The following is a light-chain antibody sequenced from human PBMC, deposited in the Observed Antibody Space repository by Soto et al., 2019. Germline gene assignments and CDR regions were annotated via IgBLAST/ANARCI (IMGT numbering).Light chain of an antibody. Sequence: QSVLTQPPSVSGAPGQRVTISCTGSSSNFGSSYDVHWYRQLPGTAPKLLIYGNNNRPSGVPDRFSGSKSGTSASLAITGLQAEDEADYYCQSYDSGLYVVFGGGTKLNVL. CDR2: GNN. CDR1: SSNFGSSYD. J-gene: IGLJ2*01. V-gene: IGLV1-40*01. CDR3: QSYDSGLYVV.